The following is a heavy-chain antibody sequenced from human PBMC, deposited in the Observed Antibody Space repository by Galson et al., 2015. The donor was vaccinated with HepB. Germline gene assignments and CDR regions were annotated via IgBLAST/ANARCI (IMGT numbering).Heavy chain of an antibody. Sequence: SLRLSCAASGFTFSSYAMSWVRQAPGKGLEWVSAISGSGGTTYYAASVKGRFTISRDYSKDTLHLQMNSLRAEDTAVYYCAKERADIVLLPAWRVSFDRWGQGTLVTVSS. CDR1: GFTFSSYA. CDR3: AKERADIVLLPAWRVSFDR. CDR2: ISGSGGTT. V-gene: IGHV3-23*01. J-gene: IGHJ5*02. D-gene: IGHD2-8*02.